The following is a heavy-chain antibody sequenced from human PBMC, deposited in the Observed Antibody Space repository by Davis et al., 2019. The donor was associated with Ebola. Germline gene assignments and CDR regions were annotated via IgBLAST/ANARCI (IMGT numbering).Heavy chain of an antibody. J-gene: IGHJ4*02. CDR1: GGSFSGYY. V-gene: IGHV4-34*01. D-gene: IGHD6-19*01. Sequence: SETLSLTCAVYGGSFSGYYWSWIRQPPGKGLEWIGEINHSGSTNYNPSLKSRVTISVDTSKNQLSLKLSSVTAADTAVYYCARAYSSGWYYFDYWGQGTLVTVSS. CDR3: ARAYSSGWYYFDY. CDR2: INHSGST.